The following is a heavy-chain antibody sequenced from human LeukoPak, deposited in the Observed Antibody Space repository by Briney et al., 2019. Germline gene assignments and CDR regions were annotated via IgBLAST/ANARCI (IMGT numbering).Heavy chain of an antibody. CDR2: IYYSGST. CDR3: ARDSSGDPPFDY. CDR1: GGSISSYY. D-gene: IGHD3-10*01. Sequence: SSETLSLTCTVSGGSISSYYWSWIRQPPGKGLEWIGYIYYSGSTNYNPSLKSRVTISVDTSKNQFSLKLSSVTADDTAVYYCARDSSGDPPFDYWGQGTLVTVSS. J-gene: IGHJ4*02. V-gene: IGHV4-59*01.